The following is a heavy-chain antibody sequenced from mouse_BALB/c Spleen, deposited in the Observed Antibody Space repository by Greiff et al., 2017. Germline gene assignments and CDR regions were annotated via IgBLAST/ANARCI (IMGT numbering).Heavy chain of an antibody. J-gene: IGHJ4*01. CDR1: GYSFTSYY. V-gene: IGHV1-66*01. Sequence: VQLVESGPELVKPGASVKISCKASGYSFTSYYIHWVKQRPGQGLEWIGWIFPGSGNTKYNEKFKGKATLTADTSSSTAYMQLSSLTSEDSAVYFCARCPITTVVATDYAMDYWGQGTSVTVSS. CDR2: IFPGSGNT. D-gene: IGHD1-1*01. CDR3: ARCPITTVVATDYAMDY.